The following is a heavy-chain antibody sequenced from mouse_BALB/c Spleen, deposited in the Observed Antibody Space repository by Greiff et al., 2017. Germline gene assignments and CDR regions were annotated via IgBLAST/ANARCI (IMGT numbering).Heavy chain of an antibody. Sequence: VESGGGLVQPGGSLKLSCAASGFTFSSYGMSWVRQTPDKRLELVATINSNGGSTYYPDSVKGRFTISRDNAKNTLYLQMSSLKSEDTAMYYCARDNGNPAWFAYWGQGTLVTVSA. D-gene: IGHD1-1*01. CDR3: ARDNGNPAWFAY. V-gene: IGHV5-6-3*01. J-gene: IGHJ3*01. CDR2: INSNGGST. CDR1: GFTFSSYG.